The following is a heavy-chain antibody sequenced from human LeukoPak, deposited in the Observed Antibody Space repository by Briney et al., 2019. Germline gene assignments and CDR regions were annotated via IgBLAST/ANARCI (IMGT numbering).Heavy chain of an antibody. Sequence: SETLSLTCTVSGGSISSYYWSWIRQPPGKGLEWIGYIYYSGSTNYNPSLKSRVTISVDTSKNQFSLKLSSVTAADTAVYYCARHQNNGAGRAFDIWGQGTMVTVSS. CDR2: IYYSGST. J-gene: IGHJ3*02. CDR1: GGSISSYY. D-gene: IGHD2/OR15-2a*01. V-gene: IGHV4-59*01. CDR3: ARHQNNGAGRAFDI.